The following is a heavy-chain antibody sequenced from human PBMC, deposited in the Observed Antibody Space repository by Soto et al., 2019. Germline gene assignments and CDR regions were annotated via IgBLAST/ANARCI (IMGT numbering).Heavy chain of an antibody. Sequence: QVQLVQSGAEVKKPGASVKVSCKASGYTFTSYAMHWVRQAPGQRLEWMGWINAGNGNTKYSQKFQGRVTMTRDTSASTAYMELSSLRSEDTAVYYCASSVYCSGGSCYSGVGYYYYGMDVWGQGTTVTVSS. D-gene: IGHD2-15*01. J-gene: IGHJ6*02. CDR2: INAGNGNT. CDR3: ASSVYCSGGSCYSGVGYYYYGMDV. CDR1: GYTFTSYA. V-gene: IGHV1-3*01.